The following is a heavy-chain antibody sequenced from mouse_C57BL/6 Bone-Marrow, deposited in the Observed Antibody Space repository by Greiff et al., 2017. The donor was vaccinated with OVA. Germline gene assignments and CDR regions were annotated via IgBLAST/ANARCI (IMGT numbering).Heavy chain of an antibody. Sequence: QVTLQQSGPGILQPSPTLSLSCSSSGFSLSTFGMDVGRLRQPSGQGLEWLAHICWDDDKFYKPALKSQLTIIKDTSKNQVFLKIANVDTADTATYSGVQSSAIIYYDDPDYIDYWGQGTTLTVSS. CDR3: VQSSAIIYYDDPDYIDY. D-gene: IGHD2-4*01. V-gene: IGHV8-8*01. CDR2: ICWDDDK. J-gene: IGHJ2*01. CDR1: GFSLSTFGMD.